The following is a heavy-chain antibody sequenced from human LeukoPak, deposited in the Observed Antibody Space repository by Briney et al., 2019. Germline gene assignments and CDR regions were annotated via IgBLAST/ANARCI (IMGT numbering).Heavy chain of an antibody. V-gene: IGHV4-34*01. Sequence: PSETLSLXCAVYGGSFSGYYWSWIRQPPGKGLEWIGEINHSGSTNYNPSLKSRVTISVDTSKNQFSLKLSSVTAADTAVYYCARADIVVVPAAILDSYYFDYWGQGTLVTVSS. D-gene: IGHD2-2*01. J-gene: IGHJ4*02. CDR1: GGSFSGYY. CDR2: INHSGST. CDR3: ARADIVVVPAAILDSYYFDY.